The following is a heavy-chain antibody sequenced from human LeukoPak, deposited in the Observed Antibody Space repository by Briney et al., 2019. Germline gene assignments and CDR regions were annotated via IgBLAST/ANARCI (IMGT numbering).Heavy chain of an antibody. CDR1: GYTFTSYG. J-gene: IGHJ4*02. Sequence: ASVKVPCKASGYTFTSYGISWVRQAPGQGLEWMGWISAYNGNTNYAQKLQGRVTMTTDTSTSTAYMELRSLRSDDTAVYYCARDPHCSSTSCSDYWGQGTLVTVSS. D-gene: IGHD2-2*01. V-gene: IGHV1-18*01. CDR2: ISAYNGNT. CDR3: ARDPHCSSTSCSDY.